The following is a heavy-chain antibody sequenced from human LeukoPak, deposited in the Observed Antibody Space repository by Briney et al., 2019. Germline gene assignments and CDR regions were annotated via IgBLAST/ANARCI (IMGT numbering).Heavy chain of an antibody. V-gene: IGHV3-7*01. D-gene: IGHD3-22*01. CDR2: IKQDGSEK. CDR1: GFTFSSYW. CDR3: ARDAGSTMIVVVMTPDY. Sequence: GGSLRLSCAASGFTFSSYWMSWVRQAPGKGLEWVANIKQDGSEKYYVDSVKGRFTISRDNSKNTLYLQMNSLRAEDTAVYYCARDAGSTMIVVVMTPDYWGQGTLVTVSS. J-gene: IGHJ4*02.